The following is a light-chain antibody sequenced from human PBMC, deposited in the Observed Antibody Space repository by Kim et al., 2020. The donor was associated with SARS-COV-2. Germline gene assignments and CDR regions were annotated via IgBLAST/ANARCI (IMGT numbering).Light chain of an antibody. Sequence: VSPVQTASITCPGDKVGDKFVCVYHQRPGQSPLLVIYEDKKRPSGIPERFSGSNSGNTASLTISGTQAMDEGDYYCQSWDSSVWVFGGGTQLTVL. CDR3: QSWDSSVWV. J-gene: IGLJ3*02. CDR2: EDK. V-gene: IGLV3-1*01. CDR1: KVGDKF.